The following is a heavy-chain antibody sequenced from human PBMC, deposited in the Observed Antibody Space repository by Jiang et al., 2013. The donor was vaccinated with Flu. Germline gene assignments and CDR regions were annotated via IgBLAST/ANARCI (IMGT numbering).Heavy chain of an antibody. V-gene: IGHV1-18*04. J-gene: IGHJ4*02. CDR1: G. CDR3: AKGIYQFDF. CDR2: ISAYNGNT. D-gene: IGHD2-21*01. Sequence: GITWVRQAPGQGLEWMGSISAYNGNTKYALNLQGRVTVTTDTSTSTAYMELRTLRYDDTAVYYCAKGIYQFDFWGQGTPVTVSS.